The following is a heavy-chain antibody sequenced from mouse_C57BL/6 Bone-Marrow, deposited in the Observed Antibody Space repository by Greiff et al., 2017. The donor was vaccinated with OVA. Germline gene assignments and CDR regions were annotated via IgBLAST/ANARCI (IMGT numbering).Heavy chain of an antibody. V-gene: IGHV1-7*01. CDR1: GYTFTSYG. J-gene: IGHJ3*01. D-gene: IGHD2-2*01. Sequence: QVQLQQSGAELAKPGASVKLSCKASGYTFTSYGMHWVQQRPGQGLEWIGYINPSSGSTKYNQKFKDKATLTADKSSSTASMQLSSLTDEDSAVYYCARGYPFAYWGQGTLVTVSA. CDR2: INPSSGST. CDR3: ARGYPFAY.